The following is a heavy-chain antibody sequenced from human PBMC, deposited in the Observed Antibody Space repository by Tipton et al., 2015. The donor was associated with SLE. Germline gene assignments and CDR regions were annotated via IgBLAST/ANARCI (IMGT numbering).Heavy chain of an antibody. CDR3: ARGGGSTSSCQDFDF. J-gene: IGHJ4*02. CDR2: TSGYNGNT. D-gene: IGHD2-2*01. Sequence: VQSGAEVKKPGASVKVSCKASSYTFTSYGISWVRQAPGQGLEWMGWTSGYNGNTDYAQKLQGRVTMTTDTSTSTAYMELRSLRSDDTAVYYCARGGGSTSSCQDFDFWGQGTLVTVSS. V-gene: IGHV1-18*01. CDR1: SYTFTSYG.